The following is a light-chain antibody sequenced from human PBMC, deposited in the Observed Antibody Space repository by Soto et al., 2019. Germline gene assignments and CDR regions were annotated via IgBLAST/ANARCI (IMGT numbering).Light chain of an antibody. V-gene: IGLV1-40*01. J-gene: IGLJ1*01. CDR3: QSYDSLSGSRV. Sequence: VLTQPPSVSGAPGQRVTISCTGSSSNIGAGYDVHWYQQLPGTAPKLLIYENSHRPAGVPDRFSGSQSGASASLAITGLQAEDEADYYCQSYDSLSGSRVFGAGTKVTV. CDR2: ENS. CDR1: SSNIGAGYD.